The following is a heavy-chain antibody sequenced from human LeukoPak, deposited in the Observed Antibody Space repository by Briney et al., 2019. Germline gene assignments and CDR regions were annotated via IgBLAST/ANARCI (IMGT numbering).Heavy chain of an antibody. CDR2: ISDSERVT. Sequence: GGSLRLSCAASGFSFTIYSMNWVRQAPGKGLEWVSFISDSERVTYYADSVKGRFTISRDTATSSLYLQMNSLRAEDTAVYYCGRDRRQIYYGVDVWGQGTTVTVSS. V-gene: IGHV3-48*01. CDR1: GFSFTIYS. CDR3: GRDRRQIYYGVDV. J-gene: IGHJ6*02.